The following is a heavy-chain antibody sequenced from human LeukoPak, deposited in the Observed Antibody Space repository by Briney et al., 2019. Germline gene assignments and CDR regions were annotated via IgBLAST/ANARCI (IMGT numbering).Heavy chain of an antibody. V-gene: IGHV4-38-2*02. Sequence: SETLSLTCAVYGGSFSGYYWGWIRQPPGKGLDWIGSIYHSGSTYYNPSLKSRVTISVDTSKNQFSLKLSSVTAADTAVYYCAREYCSSTSCYLFDYWGQGTLVTVSS. CDR3: AREYCSSTSCYLFDY. CDR2: IYHSGST. CDR1: GGSFSGYY. J-gene: IGHJ4*02. D-gene: IGHD2-2*01.